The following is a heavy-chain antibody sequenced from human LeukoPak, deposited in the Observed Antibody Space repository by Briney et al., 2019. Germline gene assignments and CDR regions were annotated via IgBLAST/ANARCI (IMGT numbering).Heavy chain of an antibody. D-gene: IGHD3-3*01. CDR2: IKPDGSET. CDR1: GFTFTTYW. CDR3: ARVGFLEWLRPGGFDI. V-gene: IGHV3-7*01. J-gene: IGHJ3*02. Sequence: PGGSLRLSRAASGFTFTTYWMTWVRQAPGKGLEWVANIKPDGSETYYVDSMKGRFTISRDNAKNSLYLQMNSLRAEDTAVYYCARVGFLEWLRPGGFDIWGQGTMVTVSS.